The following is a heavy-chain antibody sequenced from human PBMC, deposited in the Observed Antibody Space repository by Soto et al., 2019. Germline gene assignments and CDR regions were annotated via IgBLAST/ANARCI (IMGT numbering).Heavy chain of an antibody. CDR1: GFTFSSYA. CDR2: ISYDGSNK. Sequence: PGGSLKLSCAASGFTFSSYAMHWVRQAPGKGLEWVAVISYDGSNKYYADSVKGRFTISRDNSKNTLYLQMNSLRAEDTAVYYFALEVWGQGTTVTVSS. CDR3: ALEV. V-gene: IGHV3-30-3*01. J-gene: IGHJ6*02.